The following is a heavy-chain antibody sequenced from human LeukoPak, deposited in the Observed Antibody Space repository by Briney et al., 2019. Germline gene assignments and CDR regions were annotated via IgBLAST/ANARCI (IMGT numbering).Heavy chain of an antibody. J-gene: IGHJ5*02. CDR1: GYTFTSYA. D-gene: IGHD2-21*02. CDR2: INTNTGNP. V-gene: IGHV7-4-1*02. CDR3: ARDVVVTAIPSSPSPKDENWFDP. Sequence: GASVKVSCKASGYTFTSYAMNWVRQAPGQGLEWMGWINTNTGNPMYAQGFTGRFVFSLDTSVSTAYLQISSLKVEDTAVYYCARDVVVTAIPSSPSPKDENWFDPWGQGTLVTVSS.